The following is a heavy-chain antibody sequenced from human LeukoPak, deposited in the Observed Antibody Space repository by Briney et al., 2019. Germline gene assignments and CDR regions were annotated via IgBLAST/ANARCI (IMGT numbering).Heavy chain of an antibody. Sequence: AGGSLRLSCAASGFTFSSYSMNWVRQAPGKGLEWVSSISSSSSYIYYADSVKGRFTISRDNAKNSLYLQMNSLRAEDTAVYYCARGRYYYDSSGYPTPGYWGQGTLVTVPS. D-gene: IGHD3-22*01. J-gene: IGHJ4*02. CDR3: ARGRYYYDSSGYPTPGY. CDR2: ISSSSSYI. V-gene: IGHV3-21*01. CDR1: GFTFSSYS.